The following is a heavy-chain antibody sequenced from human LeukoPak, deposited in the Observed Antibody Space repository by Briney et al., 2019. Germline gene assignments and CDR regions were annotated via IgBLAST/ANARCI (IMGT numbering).Heavy chain of an antibody. CDR1: GFTFSSYA. CDR3: AKADTAMAGGLDY. J-gene: IGHJ4*02. Sequence: GGSLRLSCAASGFTFSSYAMSWVRQAPGKGLEWVSGISWNSGSIGYADSVKGRFTISRDNAKNSLYLQMNSLRAEDMALYYCAKADTAMAGGLDYWGQGTLVTVSS. V-gene: IGHV3-9*03. CDR2: ISWNSGSI. D-gene: IGHD5-18*01.